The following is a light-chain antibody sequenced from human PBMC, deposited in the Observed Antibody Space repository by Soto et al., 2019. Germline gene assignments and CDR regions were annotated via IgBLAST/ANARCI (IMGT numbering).Light chain of an antibody. Sequence: EVVLTQSPATLSLSPGEGATLSCRASQRIGNYLAWYQQKPGQAPRLLIYATSNRATGIPARFSGSGSGTDFTLTISSLEPEDFAVYYRQQRSSSPFTFGPGTKVDIK. CDR2: ATS. CDR3: QQRSSSPFT. CDR1: QRIGNY. J-gene: IGKJ3*01. V-gene: IGKV3-11*01.